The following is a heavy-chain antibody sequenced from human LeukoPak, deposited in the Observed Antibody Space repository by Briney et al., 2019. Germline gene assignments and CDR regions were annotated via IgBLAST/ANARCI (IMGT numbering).Heavy chain of an antibody. CDR2: ISSSSSTI. Sequence: PGGSLRLSCAASGFTFSSYSMNWVRQAPGKGLEWVSYISSSSSTIYYADSVKGRFTISRDNAKNSLYLQMNSLRAEDTAVYYCASSGWYFESTFDAFDIWGQGTMVTVSS. J-gene: IGHJ3*02. CDR1: GFTFSSYS. D-gene: IGHD6-19*01. CDR3: ASSGWYFESTFDAFDI. V-gene: IGHV3-48*04.